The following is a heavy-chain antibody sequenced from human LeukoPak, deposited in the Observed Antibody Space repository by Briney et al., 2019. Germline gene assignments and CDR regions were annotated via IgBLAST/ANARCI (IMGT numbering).Heavy chain of an antibody. CDR1: GFTFCSYA. CDR2: ICDTGATT. CDR3: SKDTSIGRYCTNGVCSPFDC. Sequence: GGPLRLSRAVSGFTFCSYAMSWVRQAPRRGLAWVSGICDTGATTYDADSVKGRFNISRDNSRSTLYLQMNSLRAEDTALYYGSKDTSIGRYCTNGVCSPFDCWGQGTLVSVSS. D-gene: IGHD2-8*01. V-gene: IGHV3-23*01. J-gene: IGHJ4*02.